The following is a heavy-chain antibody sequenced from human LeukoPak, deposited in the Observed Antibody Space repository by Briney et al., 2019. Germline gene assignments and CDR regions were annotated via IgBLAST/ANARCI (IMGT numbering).Heavy chain of an antibody. V-gene: IGHV1-18*01. CDR3: ARDLYYYDSSGYYYF. D-gene: IGHD3-22*01. Sequence: VSVKVSCKASGYTFTSYGISWVRQAPGQGLEWMGWISAYNGSTNYAQKLQGRVTMTTDTSTSTAYMGLRSLRSDDTAVYYCARDLYYYDSSGYYYFWGQGTLVTVSS. CDR1: GYTFTSYG. CDR2: ISAYNGST. J-gene: IGHJ4*02.